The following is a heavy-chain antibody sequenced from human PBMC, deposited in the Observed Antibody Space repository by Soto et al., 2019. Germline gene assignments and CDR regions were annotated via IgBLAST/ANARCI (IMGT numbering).Heavy chain of an antibody. CDR2: TYYRSKWYY. CDR1: GDSVSSNSAG. J-gene: IGHJ4*01. D-gene: IGHD1-26*01. Sequence: QVQLQQSGPGLVKPSQTLSLTCAITGDSVSSNSAGWSWVRQSPSRGLEWLGRTYYRSKWYYEYAVSGRGRITINPDTSENQYSLQLNSVTPEDTAVYFCARGEQYSGRIFDYWGQGTLVTVSS. CDR3: ARGEQYSGRIFDY. V-gene: IGHV6-1*01.